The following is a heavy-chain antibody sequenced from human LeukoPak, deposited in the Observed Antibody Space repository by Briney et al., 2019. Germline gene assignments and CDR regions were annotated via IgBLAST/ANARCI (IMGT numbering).Heavy chain of an antibody. CDR1: GYTFTSYG. CDR2: ISAYNGNT. CDR3: ARDCSSTSCYGSYYYYYMDV. D-gene: IGHD2-2*01. J-gene: IGHJ6*03. Sequence: GASVKVSCKASGYTFTSYGISWVRQAPGQGLEWMGWISAYNGNTNYAQKLQGRVTMTTDTSTSTAYTELRSLRSDDTAVYYCARDCSSTSCYGSYYYYYMDVWGKGTTVTVSS. V-gene: IGHV1-18*01.